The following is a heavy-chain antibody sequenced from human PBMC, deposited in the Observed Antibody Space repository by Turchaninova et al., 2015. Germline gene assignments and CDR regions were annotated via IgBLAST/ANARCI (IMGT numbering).Heavy chain of an antibody. J-gene: IGHJ4*02. CDR2: IYYSGST. D-gene: IGHD3-22*01. CDR1: GGSISSRSSY. Sequence: QLQLQESGPGLVKPSETLSLPCPVSGGSISSRSSYWGWIRPPPGKGLECIGSIYYSGSTYYNPSLKSRVTISVDTSKNQFSLKLSSVTAADTAVYYCANYYDSSGYYYIGYFDYWGQGTLVTVSS. CDR3: ANYYDSSGYYYIGYFDY. V-gene: IGHV4-39*01.